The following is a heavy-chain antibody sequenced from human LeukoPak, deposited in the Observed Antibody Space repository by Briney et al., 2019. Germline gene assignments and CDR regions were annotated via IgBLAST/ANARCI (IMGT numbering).Heavy chain of an antibody. V-gene: IGHV1-24*01. Sequence: GASVKVSCKVSGNTLTEFSMHWVRQAPGKGVEWMGGFDPEDGERIYAQKFQGRVTMTEDTSTDTAYMELSSLRSEDTAVYYCATLLTTMVRRVIITHDAFDMWGQGIMVTVSS. D-gene: IGHD3-10*01. CDR3: ATLLTTMVRRVIITHDAFDM. CDR1: GNTLTEFS. CDR2: FDPEDGER. J-gene: IGHJ3*02.